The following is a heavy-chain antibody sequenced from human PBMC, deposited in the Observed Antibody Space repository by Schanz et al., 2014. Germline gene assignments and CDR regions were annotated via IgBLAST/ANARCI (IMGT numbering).Heavy chain of an antibody. CDR2: VSRSTPDI. V-gene: IGHV3-48*01. J-gene: IGHJ3*02. CDR1: GFTFSSYS. D-gene: IGHD3-10*01. CDR3: AKGRFGELSAFDI. Sequence: EVQLVESGGGLVQPGGSLRLSCTASGFTFSSYSMNWVRQAPGKGLEWVSYVSRSTPDIYYADAEKGRFTMSRDNAKNTLYLQMNSLRTEVTAVYYCAKGRFGELSAFDIWGQGTMVTVSS.